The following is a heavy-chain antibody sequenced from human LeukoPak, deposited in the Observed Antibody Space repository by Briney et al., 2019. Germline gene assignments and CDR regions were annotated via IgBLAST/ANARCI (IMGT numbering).Heavy chain of an antibody. Sequence: SETLSLTCAVYGGSFSGDYWSWIRQPPGKGLEWIGEINHSGSTNYNPSLKSRVTISVDTSKNQFPLKLSSVTAADTAVYYCARGPSDVVPAARGAFDYWGQGTLVTVSS. D-gene: IGHD2-2*01. CDR2: INHSGST. J-gene: IGHJ4*02. CDR1: GGSFSGDY. V-gene: IGHV4-34*01. CDR3: ARGPSDVVPAARGAFDY.